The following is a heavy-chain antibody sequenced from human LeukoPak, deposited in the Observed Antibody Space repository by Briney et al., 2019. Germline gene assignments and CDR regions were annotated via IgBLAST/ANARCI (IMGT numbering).Heavy chain of an antibody. V-gene: IGHV4-4*02. Sequence: SETLSLTCVVSGGSVSSSKWWSWVRQPPGKGLEWIGQVYHDGGTKYNPSLKSRVTILVDKSKNQLSLKLSSVTAADTAVYLCASQYGSGHYHFDYWGQGTLVFVSS. CDR3: ASQYGSGHYHFDY. D-gene: IGHD3-10*01. CDR1: GGSVSSSKW. CDR2: VYHDGGT. J-gene: IGHJ4*02.